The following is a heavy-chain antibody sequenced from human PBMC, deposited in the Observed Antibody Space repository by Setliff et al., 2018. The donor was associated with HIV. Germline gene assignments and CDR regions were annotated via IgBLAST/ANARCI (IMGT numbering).Heavy chain of an antibody. J-gene: IGHJ4*02. D-gene: IGHD4-17*01. CDR1: GFIFSNYW. CDR2: IRQDGSEE. V-gene: IGHV3-7*03. CDR3: AKGHYDDWYYFDY. Sequence: GGSLRLSCGTSGFIFSNYWMNWVRQAPGKGLEWVANIRQDGSEEYYAHSLRGRFTISRDNSENTLYLQMNSLRADDTAMYYCAKGHYDDWYYFDYWGPGTLVTVSS.